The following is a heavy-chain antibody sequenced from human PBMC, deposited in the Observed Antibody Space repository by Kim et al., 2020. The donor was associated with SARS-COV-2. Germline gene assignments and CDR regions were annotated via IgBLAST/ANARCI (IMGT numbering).Heavy chain of an antibody. J-gene: IGHJ5*02. CDR2: MNPHSGNT. CDR3: ARVGVNYDGSGNHDSGSYSVFDDL. CDR1: GYTFTNSD. V-gene: IGHV1-8*01. Sequence: ASVKVSCKASGYTFTNSDINWVRQAAGQGLEWMGWMNPHSGNTGYAQKFQGRITMTRDTSISTAYMELSSLRFEDTAVYYCARVGVNYDGSGNHDSGSYSVFDDLWGQGTLVTVSS. D-gene: IGHD2-21*01.